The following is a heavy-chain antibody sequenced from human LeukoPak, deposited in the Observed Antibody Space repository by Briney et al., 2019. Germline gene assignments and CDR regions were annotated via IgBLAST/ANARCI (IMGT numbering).Heavy chain of an antibody. CDR2: ISGSGGST. Sequence: PGGSLRLSCAASRFTFSNYAMSWVRQAPGKGLEWVSAISGSGGSTYYADSVKGRFTISRDNSKNTLYLQMNSLRAEDTAVYYCAKWGNYDILTGYPPAFDYWGQGTLVTVSS. CDR1: RFTFSNYA. J-gene: IGHJ4*02. D-gene: IGHD3-9*01. V-gene: IGHV3-23*01. CDR3: AKWGNYDILTGYPPAFDY.